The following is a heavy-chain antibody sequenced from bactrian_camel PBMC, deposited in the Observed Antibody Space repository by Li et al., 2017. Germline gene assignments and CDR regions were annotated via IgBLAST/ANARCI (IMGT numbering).Heavy chain of an antibody. J-gene: IGHJ4*01. CDR2: LDDIGST. CDR3: AADFCNLLVAGVPSH. V-gene: IGHV3S57*01. Sequence: VQAGGSLRLSCVASGSTYSKYCMGWFRQAPGKEREEVGKLDDIGSTIYAASVEGRFSISKDNVKNTLYLQMNSLKPEDTGMYFCAADFCNLLVAGVPSHWGQGTQVTVS. D-gene: IGHD6*01. CDR1: GSTYSKYC.